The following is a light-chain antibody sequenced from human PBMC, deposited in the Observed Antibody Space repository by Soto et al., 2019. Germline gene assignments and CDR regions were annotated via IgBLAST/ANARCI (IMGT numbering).Light chain of an antibody. Sequence: QSALTQPPSASGSPGQSVTISCTGTSSEVGGYNYVSWYQQHPGKAPKLMIYEVSKRPSGVPDRFSGSKSGNTASLTVSGLQAEDEADYYCSSYAGSNIFYVFGTGTKLTVL. J-gene: IGLJ1*01. CDR3: SSYAGSNIFYV. CDR2: EVS. CDR1: SSEVGGYNY. V-gene: IGLV2-8*01.